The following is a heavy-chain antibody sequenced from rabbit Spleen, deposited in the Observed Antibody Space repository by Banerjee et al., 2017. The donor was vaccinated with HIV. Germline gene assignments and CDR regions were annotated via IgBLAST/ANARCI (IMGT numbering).Heavy chain of an antibody. CDR1: GFSFSSSYY. CDR3: ARDAGTGDYIDVYFNL. D-gene: IGHD8-1*01. Sequence: QEQLVESGGDLVKPGTSLTLTCTASGFSFSSSYYMCWVRQAPGKRLECIACIYAGSSGSTYYANWAKGRFTISKTSSTTVTLQMTSLTAADTATYFCARDAGTGDYIDVYFNLWGPGTLVTVS. J-gene: IGHJ4*01. CDR2: IYAGSSGST. V-gene: IGHV1S45*01.